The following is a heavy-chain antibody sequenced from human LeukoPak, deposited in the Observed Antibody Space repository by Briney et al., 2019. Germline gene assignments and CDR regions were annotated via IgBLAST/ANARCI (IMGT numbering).Heavy chain of an antibody. J-gene: IGHJ4*02. V-gene: IGHV3-73*01. D-gene: IGHD1-26*01. CDR2: IRRKANSYAT. Sequence: PGGSLKLSCAASGFTFSGSAMHWVRQAPGKGLEWVGRIRRKANSYATASAASVEGRFTISRDESKNTGYLQTNSLRTEDTAVYYCRRHQWELRRDSFENWGQGTLVTVSS. CDR3: RRHQWELRRDSFEN. CDR1: GFTFSGSA.